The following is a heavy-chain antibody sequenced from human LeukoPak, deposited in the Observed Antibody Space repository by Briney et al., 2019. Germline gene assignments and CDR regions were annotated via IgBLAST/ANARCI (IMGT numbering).Heavy chain of an antibody. V-gene: IGHV4-39*01. Sequence: SETLSLTCTVSGGSISSSSYYWGWIRQPPGKGLEWIGSIYYSGSTYYNPSLKSRVTISVDTSKNQFSLKLSSVTAADTAVYYCARHECGGSCPYWYFDLWGRGTLVTVSS. D-gene: IGHD2-15*01. CDR3: ARHECGGSCPYWYFDL. CDR1: GGSISSSSYY. J-gene: IGHJ2*01. CDR2: IYYSGST.